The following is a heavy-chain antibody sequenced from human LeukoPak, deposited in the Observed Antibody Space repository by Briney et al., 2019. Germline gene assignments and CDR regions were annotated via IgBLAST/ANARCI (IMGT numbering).Heavy chain of an antibody. Sequence: ASVKVSCKASGYTFTSYDINWVRQATGQGLEWMGWMNPNSGNTGYAQKFQGRVTMTRNTSISTAYMELSSLRSEGTAVYYCASRSSWYDGMDVWGQGTTVTVSS. J-gene: IGHJ6*02. CDR2: MNPNSGNT. V-gene: IGHV1-8*01. CDR3: ASRSSWYDGMDV. CDR1: GYTFTSYD. D-gene: IGHD6-13*01.